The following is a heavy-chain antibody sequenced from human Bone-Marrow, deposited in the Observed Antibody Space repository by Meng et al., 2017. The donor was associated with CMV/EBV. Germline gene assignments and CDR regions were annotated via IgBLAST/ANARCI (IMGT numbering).Heavy chain of an antibody. V-gene: IGHV3-21*01. CDR1: GFTFSSYT. CDR2: VSGSAGRT. D-gene: IGHD6-13*01. J-gene: IGHJ4*02. CDR3: ARVKSSSWFFDY. Sequence: GESLKIPCAASGFTFSSYTMNWVRQAPGKGLEWVSAVSGSAGRTYYADSVEGRFTISRDNAKNSLYLQMNSLRVEDTAVYYCARVKSSSWFFDYWGQGTLVTVSS.